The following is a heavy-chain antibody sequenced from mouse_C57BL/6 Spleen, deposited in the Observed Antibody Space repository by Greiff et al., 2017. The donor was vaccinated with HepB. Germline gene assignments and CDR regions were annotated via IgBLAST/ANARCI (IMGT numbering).Heavy chain of an antibody. CDR2: ISSGGDYI. J-gene: IGHJ3*01. V-gene: IGHV5-9-1*02. Sequence: EVKLMESGEGLVKPGGSLELSCAASGFTFSSYAMSWVRQTPEKRLEWVAYISSGGDYIYYADTVKGRFTISRDNARNTLYLQMSSLKSEDTAMYYCTRGEDCQGFAYWGQGTLVTVSA. D-gene: IGHD6-1*01. CDR3: TRGEDCQGFAY. CDR1: GFTFSSYA.